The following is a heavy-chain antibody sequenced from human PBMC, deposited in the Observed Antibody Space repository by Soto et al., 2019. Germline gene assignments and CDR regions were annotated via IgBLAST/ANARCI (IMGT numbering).Heavy chain of an antibody. V-gene: IGHV1-2*02. CDR3: AREGYYYGSGSYLIWNAFDI. CDR1: GYTFTGYY. CDR2: INPNSGGT. J-gene: IGHJ3*02. D-gene: IGHD3-10*01. Sequence: QVQLVQSGAEVKKPGASVKVSCKASGYTFTGYYMHWVRQAPGQGLEWMGWINPNSGGTNYAQKFQGRVTMTRDTSISTAYMELSRLRSDDTAVYYCAREGYYYGSGSYLIWNAFDIWGQGTMVTVSS.